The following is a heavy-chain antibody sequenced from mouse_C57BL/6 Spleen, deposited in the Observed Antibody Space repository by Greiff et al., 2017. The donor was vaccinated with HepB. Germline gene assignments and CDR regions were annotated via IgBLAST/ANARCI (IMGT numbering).Heavy chain of an antibody. CDR2: IWSGGST. V-gene: IGHV2-2*01. D-gene: IGHD2-4*01. Sequence: VQRVESGPGLVQPSQSLSITCTVSGFSLTSYGVHWVRQSPGKGLEWLGVIWSGGSTDYNAAFISRLSISKDNSKSQVFFKMNSLQADDTAIYYCARPGDYDGFAYWGQGTLVTVSA. J-gene: IGHJ3*01. CDR3: ARPGDYDGFAY. CDR1: GFSLTSYG.